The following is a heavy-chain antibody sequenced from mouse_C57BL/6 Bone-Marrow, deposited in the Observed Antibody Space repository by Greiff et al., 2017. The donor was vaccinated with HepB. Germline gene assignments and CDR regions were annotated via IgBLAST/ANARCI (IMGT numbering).Heavy chain of an antibody. CDR3: ARLGYDYDNYFDY. Sequence: EVMLVESGGGLVKPGGSLKLSCAASGFTFSSYTMSWVRQTPEKRLEWVATISGGGGNTYYPDSVKGRFTISRDNANNTLYLQMSSLRSEDTALYYCARLGYDYDNYFDYWGQGTTLTVSS. J-gene: IGHJ2*01. CDR1: GFTFSSYT. D-gene: IGHD2-4*01. V-gene: IGHV5-9*01. CDR2: ISGGGGNT.